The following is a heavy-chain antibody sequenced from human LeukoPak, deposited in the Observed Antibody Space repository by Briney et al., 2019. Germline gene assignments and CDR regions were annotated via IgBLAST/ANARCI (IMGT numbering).Heavy chain of an antibody. D-gene: IGHD2-15*01. V-gene: IGHV3-23*01. Sequence: GGSLRPSCGVSGFTFSSFGMHWVRQAPGKGLEWISAISSGGATYYTDSVKGRFTISRDNSKNTLYLQMNTLRAEDTAVYYCASRDPCSGGTCYALGYWGQGTLVTVSS. J-gene: IGHJ4*02. CDR2: ISSGGAT. CDR1: GFTFSSFG. CDR3: ASRDPCSGGTCYALGY.